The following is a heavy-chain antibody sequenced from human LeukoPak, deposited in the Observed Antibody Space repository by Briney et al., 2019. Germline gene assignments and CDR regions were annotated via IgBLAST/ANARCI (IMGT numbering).Heavy chain of an antibody. CDR1: GYTFTGYY. CDR2: INPNSGGT. V-gene: IGHV1-2*02. CDR3: ARNVNCGGDCYSFFDY. D-gene: IGHD2-21*02. Sequence: ASVKVSCKASGYTFTGYYMQWVRQAPGQGLEWMGWINPNSGGTNYAQKFQGRVTMTRDTSISTAYMELSRLRSDDTAVYYCARNVNCGGDCYSFFDYWGQGTLATVSS. J-gene: IGHJ4*02.